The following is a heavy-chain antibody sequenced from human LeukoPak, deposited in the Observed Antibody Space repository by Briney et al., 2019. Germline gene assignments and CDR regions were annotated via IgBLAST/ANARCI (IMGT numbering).Heavy chain of an antibody. CDR3: ARLWFGAYYFDY. D-gene: IGHD3-10*01. CDR2: IFYSGST. CDR1: GGSISSSSYY. V-gene: IGHV4-39*01. J-gene: IGHJ4*02. Sequence: SETLSLTCTVSGGSISSSSYYWGWIRQPPGKGLEWIGNIFYSGSTYYNPSLKSRVTISVDTSKNPFSLKLNSVPAADTAVYYCARLWFGAYYFDYWGQGTLVTVSS.